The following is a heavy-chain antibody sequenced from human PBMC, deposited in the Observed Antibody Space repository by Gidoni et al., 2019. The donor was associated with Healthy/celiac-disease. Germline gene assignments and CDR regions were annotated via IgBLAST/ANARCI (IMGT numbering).Heavy chain of an antibody. V-gene: IGHV3-48*02. CDR3: ARDLVVVVVAATRAPPYGMDV. J-gene: IGHJ6*02. CDR2: ISSSSSTI. Sequence: EVQLVESGGGLVQPGGSLRLSCAASGFTLRSYSMNWVRQAPGKGLEWVSYISSSSSTIYYAASVKGRFTISRDNAKNSLSLQMNSLRDADTAVYYCARDLVVVVVAATRAPPYGMDVWGQGTTVTVSS. CDR1: GFTLRSYS. D-gene: IGHD2-15*01.